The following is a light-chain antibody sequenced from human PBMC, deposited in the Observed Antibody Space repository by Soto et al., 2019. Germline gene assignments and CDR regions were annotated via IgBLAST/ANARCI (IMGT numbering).Light chain of an antibody. CDR2: DTS. V-gene: IGKV3-11*01. CDR3: QHRSNWPPG. CDR1: QSVNSY. Sequence: ESVLTQSPGTLSLSPGERATLSCRASQSVNSYLAWYQQKPGQVPRLLIYDTSNRATGIPARFSGSGSGTDFTLTISSLAPEDFAVYYCQHRSNWPPGFGQGTRLEIK. J-gene: IGKJ5*01.